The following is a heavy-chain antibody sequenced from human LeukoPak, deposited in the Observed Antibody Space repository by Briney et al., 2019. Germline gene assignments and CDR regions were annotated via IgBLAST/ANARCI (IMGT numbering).Heavy chain of an antibody. D-gene: IGHD2-15*01. V-gene: IGHV3-74*01. J-gene: IGHJ6*02. Sequence: GGSLRLSCAASGVTFSSYWLHWVRQAPGKGLVWVSRINSGGSSTNYADSVRRRFTISRDHAKNTLYLQMNSLRAEDTAVYYCARVGGSGYCSGGSCYYYYYGMDVWGQGTTVTVSS. CDR2: INSGGSST. CDR1: GVTFSSYW. CDR3: ARVGGSGYCSGGSCYYYYYGMDV.